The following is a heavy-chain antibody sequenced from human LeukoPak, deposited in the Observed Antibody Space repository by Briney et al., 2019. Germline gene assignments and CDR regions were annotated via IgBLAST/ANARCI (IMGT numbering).Heavy chain of an antibody. CDR3: ARSLGEEHVFDY. CDR2: IYHSGST. J-gene: IGHJ4*02. Sequence: SETLSLTCAVSGYSISSGYYWGWIRQPPGKGLEWIGSIYHSGSTYYNPSLKSRVTISVDTSENQFSLKLSSVTAADTAVYYCARSLGEEHVFDYWGQGTLVTVSS. D-gene: IGHD1-26*01. V-gene: IGHV4-38-2*01. CDR1: GYSISSGYY.